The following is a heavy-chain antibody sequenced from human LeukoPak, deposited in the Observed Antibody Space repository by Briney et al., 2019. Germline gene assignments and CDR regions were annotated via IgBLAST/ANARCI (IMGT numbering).Heavy chain of an antibody. Sequence: GASVKVSCKASGYTFTGYYMHWVRQAPGQGLEWMGWISALNGNTNYAQKFQGRVTMTTDTSTSTAYMELRSLTSDDTAMYYCARDPEGVTPLDYWGQGTLVTVSS. V-gene: IGHV1-18*04. CDR3: ARDPEGVTPLDY. CDR2: ISALNGNT. J-gene: IGHJ4*02. D-gene: IGHD3-10*01. CDR1: GYTFTGYY.